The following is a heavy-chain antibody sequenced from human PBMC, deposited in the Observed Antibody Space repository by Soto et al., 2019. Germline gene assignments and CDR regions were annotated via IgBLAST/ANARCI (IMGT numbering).Heavy chain of an antibody. CDR1: GFTFSSYA. Sequence: GGSLRLSCAASGFTFSSYAMSWVRQAPGKGLEWVSAISGSGGSTYYADSVKGRFTISRDNSKNTLYLQMNSLRAEDTAVYYGAKDSHVGPWEAAGTLWGQGTLVTVAS. J-gene: IGHJ4*02. CDR3: AKDSHVGPWEAAGTL. CDR2: ISGSGGST. V-gene: IGHV3-23*01. D-gene: IGHD6-13*01.